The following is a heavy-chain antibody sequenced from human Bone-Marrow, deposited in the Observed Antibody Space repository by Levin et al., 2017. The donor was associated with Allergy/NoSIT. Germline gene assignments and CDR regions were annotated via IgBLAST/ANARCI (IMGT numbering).Heavy chain of an antibody. CDR2: IWYDGSNK. CDR3: ARGGRSSGAFYYYYYGMDV. J-gene: IGHJ6*02. CDR1: GFTFSSYG. Sequence: GGSLRLSCAASGFTFSSYGMHWVRQAPGKGLEWVAVIWYDGSNKYYADSVKGRFTISRDNSKNTLYLQMNSLRAEDTAVYYCARGGRSSGAFYYYYYGMDVWGQGTTVTVSS. D-gene: IGHD6-25*01. V-gene: IGHV3-33*01.